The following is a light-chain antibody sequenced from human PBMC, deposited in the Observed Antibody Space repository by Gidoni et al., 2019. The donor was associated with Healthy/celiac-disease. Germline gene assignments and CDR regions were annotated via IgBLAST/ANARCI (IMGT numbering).Light chain of an antibody. CDR3: QQNYSTPLT. J-gene: IGKJ1*01. CDR2: WAS. V-gene: IGKV4-1*01. CDR1: QSVLYSSNNKNY. Sequence: IVMTQSPDSLAVSLGERATINCKSSQSVLYSSNNKNYLAWYQQKPGQPPKLLIYWASTRESGVPDRFSGSGSGTDFTLTISSLQAEDVAVYYCQQNYSTPLTFGQGTKVEIK.